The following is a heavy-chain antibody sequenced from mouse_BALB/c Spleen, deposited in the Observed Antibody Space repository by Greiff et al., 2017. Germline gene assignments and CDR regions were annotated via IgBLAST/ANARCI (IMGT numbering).Heavy chain of an antibody. J-gene: IGHJ4*01. Sequence: EVQRVESGGGLVKPGGSLKLSCAASGFTFSDYYMYWVRQTPEKRLEWVATISDGGSYTYYPDSVKGRFTISRDNAKNNLYLQMSSLKSEDTAMYYCARSDGYSGAMDYWGQGTSVTVSS. CDR1: GFTFSDYY. CDR3: ARSDGYSGAMDY. V-gene: IGHV5-4*02. D-gene: IGHD2-3*01. CDR2: ISDGGSYT.